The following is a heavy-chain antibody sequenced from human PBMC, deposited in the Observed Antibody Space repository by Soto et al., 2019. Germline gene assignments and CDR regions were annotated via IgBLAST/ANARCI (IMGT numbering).Heavy chain of an antibody. CDR2: INHSGST. Sequence: SETLSLTCAVYGGSFSGYYWSWIRQPPGKGLEWIGEINHSGSTNYNPSLKSRVTISVDTSKNQFSLKLSSVTAADTAVHYCARGWSITMVRGRDYWGQGTLVTVSS. D-gene: IGHD3-10*01. CDR3: ARGWSITMVRGRDY. V-gene: IGHV4-34*01. J-gene: IGHJ4*02. CDR1: GGSFSGYY.